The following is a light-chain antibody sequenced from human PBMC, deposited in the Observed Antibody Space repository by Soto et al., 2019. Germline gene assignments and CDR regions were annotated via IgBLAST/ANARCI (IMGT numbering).Light chain of an antibody. V-gene: IGKV1-5*01. Sequence: DIQMTQSPSTLPASVGDRVTITGRASKSISTWLAWYQPTPGKAPKLXIFDASSLESRVSSQFSGRGAGTQCTPTISSLQPDDVATYYCQQYSTCTWTFGQGTQVDIK. CDR1: KSISTW. J-gene: IGKJ1*01. CDR2: DAS. CDR3: QQYSTCTWT.